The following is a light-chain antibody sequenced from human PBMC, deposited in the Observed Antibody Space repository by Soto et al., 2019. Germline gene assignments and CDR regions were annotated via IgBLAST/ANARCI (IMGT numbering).Light chain of an antibody. CDR3: QQYGSSLT. J-gene: IGKJ5*01. V-gene: IGKV3-15*01. CDR2: GAS. Sequence: EIVMTQSPATLSVSPGERATLSCRASQSVSSNLAWYQQKPGQAPRLLIYGASTRATGIPARFSGSGSGTDFTLTISRLEPEDFAVYYCQQYGSSLTFGGGTRLEIK. CDR1: QSVSSN.